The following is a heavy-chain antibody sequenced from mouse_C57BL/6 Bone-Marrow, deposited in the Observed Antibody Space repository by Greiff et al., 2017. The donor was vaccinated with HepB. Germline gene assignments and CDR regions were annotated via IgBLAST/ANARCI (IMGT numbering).Heavy chain of an antibody. V-gene: IGHV14-1*01. Sequence: VQLQQSGAELVRPGASVKLSCTASGFNIKDYYMHWVKQRPEQGLEWIGRIDPEDGDTEYAPKFQGKATMTADTSSNTAYLQLSSLTSEDTAVYYCTTPILLRTPYYFDYWGQGTTLTVSS. CDR1: GFNIKDYY. D-gene: IGHD1-1*01. CDR2: IDPEDGDT. CDR3: TTPILLRTPYYFDY. J-gene: IGHJ2*01.